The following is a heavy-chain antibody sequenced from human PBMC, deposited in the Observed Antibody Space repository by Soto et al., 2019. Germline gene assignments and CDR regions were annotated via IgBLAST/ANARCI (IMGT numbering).Heavy chain of an antibody. D-gene: IGHD5-18*01. CDR1: GGSFSGYY. J-gene: IGHJ4*02. CDR3: ARDISGGYSYGPMSY. CDR2: INHSGST. V-gene: IGHV4-34*01. Sequence: SETLSLTCAVYGGSFSGYYWSWIRQPPGKGLEWIGEINHSGSTNYNPSLKSRVTISVDTSKNQFSLKLSSVTAADTAVYYCARDISGGYSYGPMSYWGQGTLVTVSS.